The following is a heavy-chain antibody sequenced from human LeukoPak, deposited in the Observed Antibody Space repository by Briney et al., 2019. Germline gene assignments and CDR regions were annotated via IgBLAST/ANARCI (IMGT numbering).Heavy chain of an antibody. CDR1: GGSISSGGYY. V-gene: IGHV4-31*03. Sequence: SETLSLTCTVSGGSISSGGYYWSWIRQHPGKGLGWIGYIYYSGSTYYNPSLKSRVTISVDTSKNQFSLKLSSVTAADTAVYYCARGRRYYGSGSTFYFDYWGQGTLVTVSS. CDR3: ARGRRYYGSGSTFYFDY. D-gene: IGHD3-10*01. J-gene: IGHJ4*02. CDR2: IYYSGST.